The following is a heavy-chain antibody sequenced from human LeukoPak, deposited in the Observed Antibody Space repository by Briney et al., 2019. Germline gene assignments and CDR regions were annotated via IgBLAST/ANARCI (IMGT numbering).Heavy chain of an antibody. CDR2: MSHNRGT. CDR1: GHSISTGYY. D-gene: IGHD2-15*01. J-gene: IGHJ4*02. CDR3: AGLPYCSGGSCYSVYFDY. V-gene: IGHV4-38-2*01. Sequence: SETLSLTCAVSGHSISTGYYWGWIRQPPGKGLEWIGSMSHNRGTYYNPSLKSRVTISVDTSKNQFSLKLSSVTAADTAVYYCAGLPYCSGGSCYSVYFDYWGQGTLVTVSS.